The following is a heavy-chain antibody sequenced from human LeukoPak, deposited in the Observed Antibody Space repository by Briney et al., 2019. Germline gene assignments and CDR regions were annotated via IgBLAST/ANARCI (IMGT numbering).Heavy chain of an antibody. CDR1: GLTFSSYD. D-gene: IGHD2-15*01. V-gene: IGHV3-21*01. CDR3: ARDPSTLVVVGATRAFDI. CDR2: ISGSGSYI. Sequence: GGSLRLTCAAAGLTFSSYDMYWVRQAPGKGLEWVSYISGSGSYIYYADSVKGRFTISRDNAKNSFHLQMDSLRAEDTAVYYCARDPSTLVVVGATRAFDIWGQGTMVTVSS. J-gene: IGHJ3*02.